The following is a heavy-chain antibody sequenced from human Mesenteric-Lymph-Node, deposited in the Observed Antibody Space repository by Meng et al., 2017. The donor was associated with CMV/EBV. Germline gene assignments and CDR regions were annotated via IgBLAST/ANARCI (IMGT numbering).Heavy chain of an antibody. J-gene: IGHJ6*02. CDR2: ISSSSSTT. Sequence: GESLKISCAASGFTFSYYYMSWIRQAPGKGLEWLSYISSSSSTTYYADSVKGRFTITRDNAKNSLYLQMNSLRAEDTAVYYCARETPGGGSGYYLGYYYYGMDVWGQGTTVTVSS. D-gene: IGHD3-22*01. CDR3: ARETPGGGSGYYLGYYYYGMDV. CDR1: GFTFSYYY. V-gene: IGHV3-11*04.